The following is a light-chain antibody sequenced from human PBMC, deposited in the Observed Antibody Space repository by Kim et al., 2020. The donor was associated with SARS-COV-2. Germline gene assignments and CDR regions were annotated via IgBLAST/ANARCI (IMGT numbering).Light chain of an antibody. J-gene: IGLJ3*02. V-gene: IGLV1-44*01. CDR3: ATWDVTLNGWV. Sequence: QSVLTQPPSTSGTPGQRVTISCSGSSSNVGRHFANWYQQLPGTAPKVFIYNDNQRPSGVPDRFSGSRSGTSASLAISGLQSEDEADYYCATWDVTLNGWVFGGGTQLTVL. CDR1: SSNVGRHF. CDR2: NDN.